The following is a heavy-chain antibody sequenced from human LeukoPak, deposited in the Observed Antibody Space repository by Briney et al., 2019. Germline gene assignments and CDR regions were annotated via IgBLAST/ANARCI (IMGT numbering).Heavy chain of an antibody. D-gene: IGHD3-22*01. CDR1: GYTFTSYG. Sequence: ASVKVSCKASGYTFTSYGISWVRQAPGQGLEWMGWISVYNCNTNYAQKLQGRVTMTTDTSTSTAYMELRSLRSDDTAVYYCARAGVITTTDAFDIWGQGTMVTVSS. V-gene: IGHV1-18*01. CDR2: ISVYNCNT. CDR3: ARAGVITTTDAFDI. J-gene: IGHJ3*02.